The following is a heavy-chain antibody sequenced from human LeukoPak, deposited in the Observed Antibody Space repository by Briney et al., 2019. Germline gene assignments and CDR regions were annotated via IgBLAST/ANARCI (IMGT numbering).Heavy chain of an antibody. Sequence: SETLSLTCTVSGYSMSSGYYWSWIRQPPGKGLEWIGYIYYSGSTNYNPSLKSRVTISVDTSKNQFSLKLSSVTAADTAVYYCAISSSWYYYYYMDVWGKGTTVTVSS. D-gene: IGHD6-13*01. CDR2: IYYSGST. J-gene: IGHJ6*03. CDR3: AISSSWYYYYYMDV. V-gene: IGHV4-61*01. CDR1: GYSMSSGYY.